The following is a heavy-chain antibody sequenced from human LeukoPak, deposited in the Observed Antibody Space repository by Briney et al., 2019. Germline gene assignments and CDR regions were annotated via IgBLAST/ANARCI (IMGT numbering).Heavy chain of an antibody. Sequence: ASVKVSCKASGYTFTSYGISWVRQAPGQGLEWMGWISAYNGNTNYAQKLQGRVTMTTDTSTSTAYMELRSLRSDDTAVYYCARQPEHSSSSVAFDIWGQGTMVTVSS. CDR3: ARQPEHSSSSVAFDI. CDR1: GYTFTSYG. V-gene: IGHV1-18*01. CDR2: ISAYNGNT. D-gene: IGHD6-6*01. J-gene: IGHJ3*02.